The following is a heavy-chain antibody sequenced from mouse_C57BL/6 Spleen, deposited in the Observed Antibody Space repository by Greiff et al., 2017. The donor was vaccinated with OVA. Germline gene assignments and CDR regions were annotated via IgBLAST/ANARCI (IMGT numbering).Heavy chain of an antibody. J-gene: IGHJ4*01. V-gene: IGHV5-12*01. CDR1: GFTFSDYY. D-gene: IGHD2-3*01. CDR2: ISNGGGST. Sequence: EVQGVESGGGLVQPGGSLKLSCAASGFTFSDYYMYWVRQTPEKRLEWVAYISNGGGSTYYPDTVKGRFTISRDNAKNTLYLQMSRLKSEDTAMYYCARGGLLGEMDYWGQGTSVTVSS. CDR3: ARGGLLGEMDY.